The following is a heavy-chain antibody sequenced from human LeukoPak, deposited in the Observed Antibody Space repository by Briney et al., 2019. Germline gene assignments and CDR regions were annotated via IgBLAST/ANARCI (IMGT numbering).Heavy chain of an antibody. CDR1: GGSISPYY. CDR2: IFHSGIT. V-gene: IGHV4-59*01. D-gene: IGHD6-25*01. J-gene: IGHJ4*02. Sequence: PSETLSLTCSVSGGSISPYYWSWFRQPPGKGLEWIGYIFHSGITTYNPSLKSRVTISLDSSKNQFFLRLTSVTAADTAMYYCARAETLAAIYFDLWGQGSLVTVSS. CDR3: ARAETLAAIYFDL.